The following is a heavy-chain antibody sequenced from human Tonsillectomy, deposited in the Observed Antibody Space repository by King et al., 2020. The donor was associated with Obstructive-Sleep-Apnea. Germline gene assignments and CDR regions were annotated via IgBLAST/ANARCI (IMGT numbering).Heavy chain of an antibody. V-gene: IGHV4-59*08. J-gene: IGHJ1*01. CDR2: ISYSGST. D-gene: IGHD2-21*02. Sequence: QLQESGPGLVRPSETLSLTCTVSGGSISSYYWNWIRQPPGKGLEWIGYISYSGSTNYNPSLKSRVTISLDTSKNQFSLKLSSVTAADTAVYYCARLAYCGGDCYTYAEYFQHWGQGTLVTVSS. CDR3: ARLAYCGGDCYTYAEYFQH. CDR1: GGSISSYY.